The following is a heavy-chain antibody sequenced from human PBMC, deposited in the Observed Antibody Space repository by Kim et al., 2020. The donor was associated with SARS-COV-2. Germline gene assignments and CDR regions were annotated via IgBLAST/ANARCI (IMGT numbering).Heavy chain of an antibody. Sequence: SETLSLTCTISGGSFSDKYWSWLRQPPGKGLEWIGEIKHNANTNYNPSLKSRVTISLDTSKNLFSLKMSSVTAADTAVYYCARSPGWVGEPPWGQGTLVTVSS. CDR2: IKHNANT. J-gene: IGHJ5*02. D-gene: IGHD3-10*01. V-gene: IGHV4-34*01. CDR3: ARSPGWVGEPP. CDR1: GGSFSDKY.